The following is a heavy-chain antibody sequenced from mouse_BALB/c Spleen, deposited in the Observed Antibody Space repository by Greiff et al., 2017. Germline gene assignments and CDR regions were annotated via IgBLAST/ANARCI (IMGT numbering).Heavy chain of an antibody. V-gene: IGHV2-2*02. CDR3: ARMGSSDGYFDV. CDR1: GFSLTSYG. J-gene: IGHJ1*01. CDR2: IWSGGST. D-gene: IGHD1-1*01. Sequence: VKLVESGPGLVQPSQSLSITCTVSGFSLTSYGVHWVRQSPGKGLEWLGVIWSGGSTDYNAAFISRLSISKDNSKSQVFFKMNSLQANDTAIYYCARMGSSDGYFDVWGAGTTVTVSS.